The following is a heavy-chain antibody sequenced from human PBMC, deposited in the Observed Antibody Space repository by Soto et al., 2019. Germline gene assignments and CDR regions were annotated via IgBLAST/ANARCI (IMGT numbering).Heavy chain of an antibody. CDR1: GVSISSSSYY. CDR2: TYYSGTT. J-gene: IGHJ6*03. D-gene: IGHD3-3*01. Sequence: PSETLSLTCTVSGVSISSSSYYWGWIRQPLGKGLDYSGSTYYSGTTYYNPSLKSRVTVSVQTSENQLSLNLNFVTAADTAVYYCASGTSYDAPTGFYTNYYMDLWGRGTTVTVSS. CDR3: ASGTSYDAPTGFYTNYYMDL. V-gene: IGHV4-39*01.